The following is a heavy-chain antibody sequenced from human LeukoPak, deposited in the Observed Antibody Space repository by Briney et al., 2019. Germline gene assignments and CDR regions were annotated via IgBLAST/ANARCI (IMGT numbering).Heavy chain of an antibody. J-gene: IGHJ4*02. D-gene: IGHD5-24*01. V-gene: IGHV1-18*01. CDR3: ARDLALRRDGYNLLGY. Sequence: ASVKVSCKASGYTFTSYGISWVRQAPGQGLESMGWISAYNGNTNYAQKLQGRVTMTTDTSTSTAYMELRSLRSDDTAVYDCARDLALRRDGYNLLGYWGQGTLVTVSS. CDR2: ISAYNGNT. CDR1: GYTFTSYG.